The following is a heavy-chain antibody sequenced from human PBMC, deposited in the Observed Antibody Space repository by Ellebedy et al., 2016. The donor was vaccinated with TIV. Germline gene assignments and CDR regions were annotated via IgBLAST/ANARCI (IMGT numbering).Heavy chain of an antibody. V-gene: IGHV5-10-1*01. J-gene: IGHJ5*02. D-gene: IGHD3-16*01. Sequence: GESLKISXKGSGYSFTSYWISWVRQMPGKGLEWMGRIDPSDSYTNYSPSFQGHVTISADKSISTAYLQWSSLKASDTAMYYCARHHVRLRLGEGAWFDPWGQGTLVTVSS. CDR1: GYSFTSYW. CDR2: IDPSDSYT. CDR3: ARHHVRLRLGEGAWFDP.